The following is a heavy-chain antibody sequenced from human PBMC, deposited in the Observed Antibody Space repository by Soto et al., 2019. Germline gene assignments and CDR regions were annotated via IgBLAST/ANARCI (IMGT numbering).Heavy chain of an antibody. J-gene: IGHJ6*01. V-gene: IGHV6-1*01. CDR2: TYYRSKWYN. Sequence: QTLSLTCAISAESVTSNSAAWNWIRQSPSRGLEWLGRTYYRSKWYNDYAVSVKSRITINPDTSKNQFSLQLNSVTPEDTAVHYSARAPRGIGYCISTSCLTYYYNCIVV. CDR1: AESVTSNSAA. D-gene: IGHD2-2*01. CDR3: ARAPRGIGYCISTSCLTYYYNCIVV.